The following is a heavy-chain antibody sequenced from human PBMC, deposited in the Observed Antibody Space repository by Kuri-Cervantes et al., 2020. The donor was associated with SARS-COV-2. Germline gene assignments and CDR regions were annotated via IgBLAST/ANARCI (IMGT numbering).Heavy chain of an antibody. D-gene: IGHD3-10*01. V-gene: IGHV5-10-1*01. Sequence: KVSCKASGYTFTGYYMHWVRQMPGKGLEWMGRIDPSDSYTNYSPSFQGHVTISADKSISTAYLQWSSLKASDTAMYYCASNYYGSGKWGQGTLVTVSS. CDR3: ASNYYGSGK. J-gene: IGHJ4*02. CDR1: GYTFTGYY. CDR2: IDPSDSYT.